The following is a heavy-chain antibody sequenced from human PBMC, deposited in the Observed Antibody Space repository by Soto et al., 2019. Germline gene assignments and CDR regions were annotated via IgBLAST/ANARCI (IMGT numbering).Heavy chain of an antibody. V-gene: IGHV4-59*01. Sequence: PSETLSLTCTVSGGSISSYYWSWIRQPPGKGLEWIGYIYYSGSTNYNPSLKSRVTISVDTSKNQFSLKLSSVTAADTAVYYCARDRVGAIPMDYWGQGTLVTVS. J-gene: IGHJ4*02. D-gene: IGHD1-26*01. CDR2: IYYSGST. CDR1: GGSISSYY. CDR3: ARDRVGAIPMDY.